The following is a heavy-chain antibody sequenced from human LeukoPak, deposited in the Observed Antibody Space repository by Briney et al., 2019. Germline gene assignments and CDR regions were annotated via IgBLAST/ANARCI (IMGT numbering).Heavy chain of an antibody. J-gene: IGHJ4*02. D-gene: IGHD6-19*01. V-gene: IGHV1-69*01. CDR1: GGTFSSYA. CDR3: ARLPPGIAVAVYDY. Sequence: GASVKVSCKASGGTFSSYAISWVRQAPGQGLEWMGGIIPIFGTANYAQKFQGRVTITADESTSTAYMELSSLRSEDTAVYYCARLPPGIAVAVYDYWGQGTLVTVSS. CDR2: IIPIFGTA.